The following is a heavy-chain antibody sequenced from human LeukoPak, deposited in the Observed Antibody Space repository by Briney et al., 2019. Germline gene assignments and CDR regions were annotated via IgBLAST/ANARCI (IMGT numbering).Heavy chain of an antibody. CDR3: AIKAGDYVSY. D-gene: IGHD4-17*01. Sequence: SETLSLTCTVSGGSITSDSFYWSWIRQPAGKGLEWIGRTSGSGSPNYNPSFKSRVTMSVDTSKNQFSLKLSSVTAADTAVYYCAIKAGDYVSYWGQGTLVTVSS. CDR2: TSGSGSP. V-gene: IGHV4-61*02. CDR1: GGSITSDSFY. J-gene: IGHJ4*02.